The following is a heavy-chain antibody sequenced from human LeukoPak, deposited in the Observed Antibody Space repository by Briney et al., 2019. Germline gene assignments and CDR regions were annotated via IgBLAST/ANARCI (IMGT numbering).Heavy chain of an antibody. Sequence: PGGSLRLSCAGSGFTFSSYGMSWVRQAPGKGLEWVSAISGSGGSTYYADSVKGRFTISRDNSKNTLYLQMNSLRAEDTAVYYCAKGEWAVAGPYDYWGQGTLVTVSS. J-gene: IGHJ4*02. V-gene: IGHV3-23*01. CDR1: GFTFSSYG. CDR2: ISGSGGST. CDR3: AKGEWAVAGPYDY. D-gene: IGHD6-19*01.